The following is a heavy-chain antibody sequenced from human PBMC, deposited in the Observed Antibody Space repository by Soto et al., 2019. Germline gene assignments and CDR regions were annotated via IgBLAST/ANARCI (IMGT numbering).Heavy chain of an antibody. CDR2: IYYSGST. CDR1: GGSISSGDYY. V-gene: IGHV4-30-4*01. D-gene: IGHD3-22*01. Sequence: PSETLSLTCTVSGGSISSGDYYLSWIRQPPGKGLEWIGYIYYSGSTYYNPSLKSRVTISVDTSKNQFSLKLSSVTASDTAVYYCARGHYYDSSGYYYTPVGMDVWGQGTTVTVSS. J-gene: IGHJ6*02. CDR3: ARGHYYDSSGYYYTPVGMDV.